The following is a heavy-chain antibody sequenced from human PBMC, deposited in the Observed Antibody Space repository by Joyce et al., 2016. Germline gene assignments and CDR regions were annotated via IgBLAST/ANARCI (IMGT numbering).Heavy chain of an antibody. CDR3: GRVDPTEQPIDY. Sequence: EVQLVESGGGLVKTGGSLRLSCADSGFAFSTYTMSWVRESPGKGMELVSSIGDNSRFIYSADSLRVRFTISRDNAKNSLYLQMNSLRAEDTAVYYCGRVDPTEQPIDYWGQGTLVTVSS. D-gene: IGHD6-13*01. V-gene: IGHV3-21*01. CDR1: GFAFSTYT. J-gene: IGHJ4*02. CDR2: IGDNSRFI.